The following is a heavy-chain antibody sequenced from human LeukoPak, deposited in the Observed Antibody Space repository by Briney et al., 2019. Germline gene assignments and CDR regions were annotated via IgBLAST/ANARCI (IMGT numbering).Heavy chain of an antibody. CDR3: ARSQNYYGSGDY. CDR2: IYYSGSA. V-gene: IGHV4-61*01. Sequence: SETLSLTCTVSGGSFSNGNYYWRWLRQPPGKALEWIGYIYYSGSANYNPSLEGRVTISVDTSKNQFSVKLSSVTAADTAVYYCARSQNYYGSGDYWSQGTLVTVSS. CDR1: GGSFSNGNYY. D-gene: IGHD3-10*01. J-gene: IGHJ4*02.